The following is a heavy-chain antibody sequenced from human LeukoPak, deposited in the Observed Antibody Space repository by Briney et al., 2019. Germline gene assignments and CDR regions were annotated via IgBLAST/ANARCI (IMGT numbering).Heavy chain of an antibody. Sequence: SETLSLTCAVYGGSFSGYYWSWIRQPPGKGLEWIGEINHSGSTNYDPSLKSRVTISVDTSKNQFSLKLSSVTAADTAVYYCARGRPHGDLGYWGQGTLVTVSS. CDR3: ARGRPHGDLGY. V-gene: IGHV4-34*01. J-gene: IGHJ4*02. D-gene: IGHD4-17*01. CDR2: INHSGST. CDR1: GGSFSGYY.